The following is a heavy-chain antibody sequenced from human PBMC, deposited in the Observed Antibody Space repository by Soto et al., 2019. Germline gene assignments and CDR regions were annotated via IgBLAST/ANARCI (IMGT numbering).Heavy chain of an antibody. CDR1: GFTFSSYA. V-gene: IGHV3-23*01. CDR3: AKGEAGMPGYNWNFGEYYYYYGMDV. Sequence: GGSLRLSCAASGFTFSSYAMSWVRQAPGKGLEWVSAISGSGGSTYYADSVKGRFTISRDNSKNTLYLQMNSLRAEDTAVYYCAKGEAGMPGYNWNFGEYYYYYGMDVWGQGTTVTVSS. J-gene: IGHJ6*02. D-gene: IGHD1-7*01. CDR2: ISGSGGST.